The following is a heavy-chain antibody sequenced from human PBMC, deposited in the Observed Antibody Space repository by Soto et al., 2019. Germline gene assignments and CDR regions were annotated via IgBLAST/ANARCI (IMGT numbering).Heavy chain of an antibody. CDR1: GFSFRSCG. CDR2: IWYDGRSK. CDR3: VRDGGDPALPRNDAFNI. D-gene: IGHD3-16*02. J-gene: IGHJ3*02. V-gene: IGHV3-33*01. Sequence: QVQLVESGGGVVQPGGSLRLSCAVTGFSFRSCGMHWVRQAPGKGLEWVAVIWYDGRSKYYAGSVKGRFTISREDLRNTLYLQMDSLRAEDTALSYCVRDGGDPALPRNDAFNIWGQGTMVSVSS.